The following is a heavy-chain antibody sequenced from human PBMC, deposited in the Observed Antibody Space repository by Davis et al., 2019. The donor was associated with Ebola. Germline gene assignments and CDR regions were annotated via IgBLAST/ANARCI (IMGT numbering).Heavy chain of an antibody. J-gene: IGHJ6*02. V-gene: IGHV1-18*01. CDR2: LSGYNGNT. D-gene: IGHD6-13*01. CDR3: ARDRDGIAAAGTGVVYGMDV. Sequence: ASVKVSCKASGYAFTSYGISWVRQAPGQGLEWMGWLSGYNGNTNYAQRFQGRVTMTTDTSTSTAYMELRSLTSDDTAVYYCARDRDGIAAAGTGVVYGMDVWGQGTTVTVSS. CDR1: GYAFTSYG.